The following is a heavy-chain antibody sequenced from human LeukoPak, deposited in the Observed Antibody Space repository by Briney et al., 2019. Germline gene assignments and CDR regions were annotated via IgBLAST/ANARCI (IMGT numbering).Heavy chain of an antibody. CDR2: INSHGGDI. CDR3: ARDYGTLGDY. Sequence: GGSLRLSCAASGFTFSNYWMHWVRHAPGKGLVWVSRINSHGGDINYADSVKGRFTISRDNAKNTLYLQMNSLRAEDTAVYYCARDYGTLGDYGGRGTLVPVPS. D-gene: IGHD1-26*01. V-gene: IGHV3-74*01. CDR1: GFTFSNYW. J-gene: IGHJ4*02.